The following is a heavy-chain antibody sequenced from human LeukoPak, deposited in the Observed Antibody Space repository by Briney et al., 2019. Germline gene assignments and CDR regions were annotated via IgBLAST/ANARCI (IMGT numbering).Heavy chain of an antibody. CDR2: ISGSGGST. CDR1: GFSFDDYA. CDR3: AKTNGRTGTFDY. V-gene: IGHV3-23*01. J-gene: IGHJ4*02. Sequence: GGSLRLSCAASGFSFDDYAMTWVRQAPGKGLEWVSAISGSGGSTYYADSVKGRFTISRDNSKNTLYLQMNSLRAEDTAVYYCAKTNGRTGTFDYWGQGTLVTVSS. D-gene: IGHD1-1*01.